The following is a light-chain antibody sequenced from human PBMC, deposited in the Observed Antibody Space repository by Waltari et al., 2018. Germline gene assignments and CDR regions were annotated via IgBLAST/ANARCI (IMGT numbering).Light chain of an antibody. J-gene: IGLJ3*02. V-gene: IGLV1-47*01. CDR2: RNN. CDR3: AAWDDSLSGRV. CDR1: SSNIGSNY. Sequence: QSVLTQPPSASGTPGQRVTISCSGSSSNIGSNYLYWYQQLPGAAPKLLIYRNNRRPSGFPARFAGSKSGTSASLAISGLRSEDEADYYCAAWDDSLSGRVFGGGTKLTVL.